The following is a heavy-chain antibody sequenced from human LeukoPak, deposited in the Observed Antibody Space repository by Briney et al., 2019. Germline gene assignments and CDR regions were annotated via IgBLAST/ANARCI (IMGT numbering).Heavy chain of an antibody. CDR3: ARVWGIYDSSGYYPDAFDI. CDR1: GGSFSGYY. CDR2: INHSGST. D-gene: IGHD3-22*01. Sequence: SETLSLTCAVYGGSFSGYYWSWIRQPPGKGLEWIGEINHSGSTNYNPSLKSRVIISVDTSKNQFSLKLSSVTAADTAVYYCARVWGIYDSSGYYPDAFDIWGQGTMVTVSS. J-gene: IGHJ3*02. V-gene: IGHV4-34*01.